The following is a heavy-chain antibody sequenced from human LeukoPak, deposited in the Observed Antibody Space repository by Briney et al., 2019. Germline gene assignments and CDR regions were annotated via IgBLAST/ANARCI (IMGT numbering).Heavy chain of an antibody. CDR1: GFTFDDYA. J-gene: IGHJ4*02. V-gene: IGHV3-9*01. D-gene: IGHD5-24*01. CDR2: ISWNSGSI. CDR3: AKDISGMATTYFDY. Sequence: GGSLRLSCAASGFTFDDYAMHWVRHAPGKGLEWVSGISWNSGSIGYADSVKGRFTTSRDNAKNSLYLQMNSLRAEDTALYYCAKDISGMATTYFDYWGQGTLVTVSS.